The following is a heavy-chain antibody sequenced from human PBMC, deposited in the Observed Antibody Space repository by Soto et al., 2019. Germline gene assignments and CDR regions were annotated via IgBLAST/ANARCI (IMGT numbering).Heavy chain of an antibody. Sequence: QVQLVESGGGVVQPGRSLRLSCAASGFTFSNYAMHWVRQAPGKGLEWVAVISYDGGSKYYADSVKGRFTISRDNTKNTLYLQMNSLGAEDTAVYYCARDVNYGDYFSYALDMWGQGTMVTVSA. CDR1: GFTFSNYA. D-gene: IGHD4-17*01. CDR2: ISYDGGSK. V-gene: IGHV3-30-3*01. CDR3: ARDVNYGDYFSYALDM. J-gene: IGHJ3*02.